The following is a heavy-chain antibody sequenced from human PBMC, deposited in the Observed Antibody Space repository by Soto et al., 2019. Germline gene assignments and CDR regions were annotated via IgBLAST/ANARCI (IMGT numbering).Heavy chain of an antibody. CDR2: IYWDDAK. CDR1: GFSLSTSAVG. J-gene: IGHJ4*02. Sequence: QITLKESGPTLVKPTQTLTLTCTFSGFSLSTSAVGVGWIRQPPGKALEWLAFIYWDDAKRDSPSLKSSLTITKDTSKNQVVLAMTNMDPVDTATYYCAHLVVAGLTYYFDYWGQGTLVTFAA. D-gene: IGHD2-15*01. V-gene: IGHV2-5*02. CDR3: AHLVVAGLTYYFDY.